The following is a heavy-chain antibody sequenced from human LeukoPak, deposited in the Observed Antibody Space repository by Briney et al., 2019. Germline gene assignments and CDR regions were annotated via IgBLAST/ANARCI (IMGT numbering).Heavy chain of an antibody. CDR3: VREYTVPDYFDS. V-gene: IGHV3-21*01. CDR2: INGESTFK. D-gene: IGHD2-2*02. CDR1: GFSFSSPG. Sequence: GGSLRLSCTASGFSFSSPGMNWVRQAPGKGLEWVSSINGESTFKVYADSVKGRFTISRDNAKNTLYLQMNSLRAEDTAVYYCVREYTVPDYFDSWGQGALVTVSS. J-gene: IGHJ4*02.